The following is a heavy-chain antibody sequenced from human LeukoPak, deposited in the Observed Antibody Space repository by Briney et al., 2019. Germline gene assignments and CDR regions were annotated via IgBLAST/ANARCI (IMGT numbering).Heavy chain of an antibody. J-gene: IGHJ5*02. Sequence: GASVKVSCKASGYTFTGYYMHWVRQAPGQGLEWMGGIIPFFGPANYAQKFQGRVTITADKSTSTAYMELSSLRSEDTAVYYCARGGSSGFVYWFDPWGQGTLVTVSS. CDR2: IIPFFGPA. D-gene: IGHD6-19*01. CDR3: ARGGSSGFVYWFDP. V-gene: IGHV1-69*06. CDR1: GYTFTGYY.